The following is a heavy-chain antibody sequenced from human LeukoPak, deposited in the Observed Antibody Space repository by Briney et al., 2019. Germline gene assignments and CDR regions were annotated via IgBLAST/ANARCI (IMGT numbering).Heavy chain of an antibody. J-gene: IGHJ4*02. CDR2: IDISGGST. V-gene: IGHV3-23*01. D-gene: IGHD6-19*01. Sequence: AGGSLRPSCAASGFTFSSHAMCWVRQAPGKGLEWVSSIDISGGSTYYADSVKGRFTISRDNSKNTLYLQMNSLRAEDTAVYCCAKGSGCYAPFEYWGQGTLVTVSS. CDR1: GFTFSSHA. CDR3: AKGSGCYAPFEY.